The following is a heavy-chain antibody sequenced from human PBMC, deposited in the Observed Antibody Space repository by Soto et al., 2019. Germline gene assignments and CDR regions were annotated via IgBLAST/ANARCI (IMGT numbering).Heavy chain of an antibody. D-gene: IGHD2-15*01. CDR1: GFSFSNCG. CDR3: VKGIEVARKEFDY. J-gene: IGHJ4*02. Sequence: QVQLVESGGGVVQPGRSLRLSCAASGFSFSNCGMHWVRQAPGKGLEWVAAISSDGSDKYYSESVKGRFTISRDNSKNTLFLQMNSLRVEDTAVYYCVKGIEVARKEFDYWGQGTLVTVSS. CDR2: ISSDGSDK. V-gene: IGHV3-30*18.